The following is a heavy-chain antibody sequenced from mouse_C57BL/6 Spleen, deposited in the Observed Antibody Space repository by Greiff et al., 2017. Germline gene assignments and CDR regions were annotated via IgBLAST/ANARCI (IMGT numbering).Heavy chain of an antibody. J-gene: IGHJ1*03. Sequence: EVQLQESGPELVKPGASVKIPCKASGYTFTDYNMDWVKQSHGTSLEWIGDINPNNGGTIYNQKFKGKATLTVDKSSSTAYMELRSLTSEDTEGYYCARRGGNRRYFDVWGTGTTVTVSS. CDR2: INPNNGGT. V-gene: IGHV1-18*01. CDR3: ARRGGNRRYFDV. D-gene: IGHD2-1*01. CDR1: GYTFTDYN.